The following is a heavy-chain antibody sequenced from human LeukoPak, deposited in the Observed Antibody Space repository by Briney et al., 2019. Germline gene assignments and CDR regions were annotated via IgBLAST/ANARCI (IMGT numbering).Heavy chain of an antibody. Sequence: GGSLRLSCAASGFTFSSYWMHWVRQVPGKGLVWVSRINSDGSSTSYADSVKGRFTISRDNSKNTLYLQMNSLRAEDTAVYYCARHYDYIWGSYRYMPPDYWGQGTLVTVSS. CDR2: INSDGSST. D-gene: IGHD3-16*02. V-gene: IGHV3-74*01. J-gene: IGHJ4*02. CDR3: ARHYDYIWGSYRYMPPDY. CDR1: GFTFSSYW.